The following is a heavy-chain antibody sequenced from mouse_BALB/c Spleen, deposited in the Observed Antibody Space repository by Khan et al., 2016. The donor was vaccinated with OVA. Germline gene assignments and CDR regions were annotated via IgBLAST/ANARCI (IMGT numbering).Heavy chain of an antibody. J-gene: IGHJ3*01. CDR2: VDPFNGGT. D-gene: IGHD2-2*01. V-gene: IGHV1S135*01. Sequence: VQLQQSGPELMKPGASVKISCKASGYSFTSYYIHWVKQSHGKSLEWIGYVDPFNGGTSYNQKFKGNATLTVDKSSSTAYMHLSSLTSEDSAVYYCTRHGYVAWFAYWGQGTLVTVSA. CDR3: TRHGYVAWFAY. CDR1: GYSFTSYY.